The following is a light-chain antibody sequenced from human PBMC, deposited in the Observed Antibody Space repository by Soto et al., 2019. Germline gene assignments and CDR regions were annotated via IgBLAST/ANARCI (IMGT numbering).Light chain of an antibody. V-gene: IGKV1-5*03. Sequence: DIQMTQSPSTLPASVGHRVTITCRANQSISSWLAWYQQKPWKAPKLLIHRASRLESGVPSRFSGSGSGTDFTLTINSLQPDDFGTYYCQQYNSYSPFTFGPGTRLDI. CDR3: QQYNSYSPFT. CDR1: QSISSW. CDR2: RAS. J-gene: IGKJ3*01.